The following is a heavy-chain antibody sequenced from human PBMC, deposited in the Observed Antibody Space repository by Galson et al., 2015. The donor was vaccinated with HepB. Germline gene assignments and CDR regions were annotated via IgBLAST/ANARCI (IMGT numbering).Heavy chain of an antibody. Sequence: SVKVSCKASGYTFTSYGISWVRQAPGQGLEWMGWISAYNGNTNFAQKLQGRVTMTTDTSTSTAYMELRSLRSDDTAVYYCARVGPNYYDSSGYYYGIYYGMDVWGQGTTVTVSS. V-gene: IGHV1-18*01. J-gene: IGHJ6*02. D-gene: IGHD3-22*01. CDR2: ISAYNGNT. CDR1: GYTFTSYG. CDR3: ARVGPNYYDSSGYYYGIYYGMDV.